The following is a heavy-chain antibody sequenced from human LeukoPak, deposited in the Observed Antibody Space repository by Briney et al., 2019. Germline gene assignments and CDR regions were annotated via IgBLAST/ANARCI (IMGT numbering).Heavy chain of an antibody. Sequence: GASVKVSCKASGYSFTHYGVHWVRQAPGQRLEWLGWISAGNGNTKYSQKFQGRVTITRDTSASTAYMELRGLRSEDTAVYYCARMEWNDFGDYYYYGMDVWGKGTTVTVSS. J-gene: IGHJ6*04. D-gene: IGHD1-1*01. CDR1: GYSFTHYG. V-gene: IGHV1-3*01. CDR3: ARMEWNDFGDYYYYGMDV. CDR2: ISAGNGNT.